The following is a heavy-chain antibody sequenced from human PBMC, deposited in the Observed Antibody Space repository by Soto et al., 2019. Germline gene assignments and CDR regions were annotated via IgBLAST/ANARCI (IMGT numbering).Heavy chain of an antibody. Sequence: EVQVLESGGGLVQPGGSLRLSCAASGFSFDSHAMSWVRQAPGNGLERVSTIGLSNSYYAASVKGRFTISRDNSKNTIFLQMKSLRAEDSAICYCEKNMAGPAVWLDSWGQGTLVSVSS. CDR2: IGLSNS. V-gene: IGHV3-23*05. D-gene: IGHD6-19*01. CDR3: EKNMAGPAVWLDS. J-gene: IGHJ5*01. CDR1: GFSFDSHA.